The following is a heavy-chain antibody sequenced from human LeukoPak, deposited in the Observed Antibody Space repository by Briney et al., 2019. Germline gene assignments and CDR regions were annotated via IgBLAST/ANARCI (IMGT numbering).Heavy chain of an antibody. J-gene: IGHJ4*02. V-gene: IGHV4-59*08. CDR2: IYYSGST. D-gene: IGHD3-3*01. CDR3: ARQAAAEGYYDFWSGYSEYYFDY. CDR1: GGSISSYY. Sequence: SETLSLTCTVSGGSISSYYWSWIRQPPGKGLEWIGYIYYSGSTNYNPSLKSRVTMSVDTSKNQFSLKLSSVTAADTAVYYCARQAAAEGYYDFWSGYSEYYFDYWGQGTLVTVSS.